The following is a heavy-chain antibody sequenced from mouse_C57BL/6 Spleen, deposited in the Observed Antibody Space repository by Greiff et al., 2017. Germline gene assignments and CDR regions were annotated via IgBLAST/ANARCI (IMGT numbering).Heavy chain of an antibody. CDR1: GYTFTSYG. CDR3: ARGDYDGAWFAY. D-gene: IGHD2-4*01. CDR2: ICPRSGNN. Sequence: QVQLQQSGAELARPGASVKLSCKASGYTFTSYGISWVQQRTGQGLEWIGEICPRSGNNYYNEKITGKVTLTADKSSSTAYMELHSLTSTDSAVYVCARGDYDGAWFAYWGQGTLVTVSA. V-gene: IGHV1-81*01. J-gene: IGHJ3*01.